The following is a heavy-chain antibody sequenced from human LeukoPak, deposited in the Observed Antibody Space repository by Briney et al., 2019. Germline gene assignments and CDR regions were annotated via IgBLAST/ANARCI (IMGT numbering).Heavy chain of an antibody. CDR3: ARTHSSGWYGVPYGMDV. CDR1: GFTFSSYS. Sequence: GGSLRLSCAASGFTFSSYSMNWVRQAPGKGLEWVSYISSSSSTIYYADSVKGRFTISRDNAKNSLYLQMNSLRAEDTAVYYCARTHSSGWYGVPYGMDVWGQGTTVTVSS. V-gene: IGHV3-48*01. CDR2: ISSSSSTI. D-gene: IGHD6-19*01. J-gene: IGHJ6*02.